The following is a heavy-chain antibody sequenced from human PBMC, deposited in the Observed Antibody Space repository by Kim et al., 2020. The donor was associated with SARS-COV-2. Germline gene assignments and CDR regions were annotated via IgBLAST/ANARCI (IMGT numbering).Heavy chain of an antibody. D-gene: IGHD3-10*02. CDR3: ATGYVLGSGGTPPNYYYVMDG. Sequence: ASVKVSCKVSGYTLTELSMHWVRQAPGKGLEWMGGFDPEDGETIYAQKFQGRVTMTEDTSTDTAYMELSSLRSEDTAVYYCATGYVLGSGGTPPNYYYVMDGWGQGTTVTVSS. V-gene: IGHV1-24*01. CDR2: FDPEDGET. J-gene: IGHJ6*01. CDR1: GYTLTELS.